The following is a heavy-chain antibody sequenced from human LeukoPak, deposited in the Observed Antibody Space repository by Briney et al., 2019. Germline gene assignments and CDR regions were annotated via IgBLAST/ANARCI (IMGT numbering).Heavy chain of an antibody. CDR3: ARGALEDGYNYYFDY. J-gene: IGHJ4*02. CDR1: GYCFTSYW. Sequence: GESLKVSCKGSGYCFTSYWIGWVRQMPGKGLEWMGIIYPGDSDTRYSPSFQGQVTISADKSISTAYLQWSSLKASDTAMYYCARGALEDGYNYYFDYWGQGTLVTVSS. D-gene: IGHD5-24*01. V-gene: IGHV5-51*01. CDR2: IYPGDSDT.